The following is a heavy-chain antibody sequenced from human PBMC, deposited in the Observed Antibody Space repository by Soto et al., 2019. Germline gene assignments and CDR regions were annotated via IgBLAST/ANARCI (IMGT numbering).Heavy chain of an antibody. D-gene: IGHD3-10*01. Sequence: SETLSLTCTFSACSISGGGYYCSWIRQHPGKCQEWIGYIYYGGSTYYNPSLKSRVTISVDTSKNHFSLKLSSVTAADTAVYYCAREFERYYGSGSTYYFDYWGQGTQVTVSS. V-gene: IGHV4-31*02. CDR2: IYYGGST. CDR1: ACSISGGGYY. CDR3: AREFERYYGSGSTYYFDY. J-gene: IGHJ4*02.